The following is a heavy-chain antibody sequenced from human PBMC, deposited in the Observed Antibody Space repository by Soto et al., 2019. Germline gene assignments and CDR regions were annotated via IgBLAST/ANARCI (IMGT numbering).Heavy chain of an antibody. Sequence: GESLKISCEAPGYSFTSYCLGWVPQMPGKGLEWMRSMQPGDSDTNYSPSFQGQVTMSGDMSITSAYLQRSRLKALDTARDDGARTPVPEVAASVEYYYCSGIDLWGRGTMVTVSS. CDR3: ARTPVPEVAASVEYYYCSGIDL. CDR2: MQPGDSDT. CDR1: GYSFTSYC. V-gene: IGHV5-51*01. J-gene: IGHJ6*02. D-gene: IGHD2-15*01.